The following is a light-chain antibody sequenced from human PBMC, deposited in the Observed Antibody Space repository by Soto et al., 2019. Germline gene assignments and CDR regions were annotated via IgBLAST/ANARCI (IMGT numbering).Light chain of an antibody. CDR1: LSISTN. V-gene: IGKV3-15*01. CDR2: RAS. CDR3: QQSYNWPWT. Sequence: EIVLTQSPATLSVSPGERATLSCRASLSISTNLAWFLQKPGQAPRLLISRASTRATGIPARFSGSGSGTEFTLTISSLQSEDFAVYYCQQSYNWPWTFGQGTKVEVK. J-gene: IGKJ1*01.